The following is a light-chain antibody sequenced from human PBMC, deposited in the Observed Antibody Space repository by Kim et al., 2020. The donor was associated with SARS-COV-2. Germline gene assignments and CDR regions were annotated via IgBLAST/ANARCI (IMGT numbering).Light chain of an antibody. CDR1: QSVGSN. CDR2: GAS. J-gene: IGKJ1*01. V-gene: IGKV3-15*01. Sequence: EIVLTQSPATLSVSPGERATLSCRATQSVGSNLAWYQQKPGQAPWILIYGASTRATGVPARFSGSGSGTEFTLTISSLQSEDFAVYYCQQYDNWPPWTFGQGTKVDIK. CDR3: QQYDNWPPWT.